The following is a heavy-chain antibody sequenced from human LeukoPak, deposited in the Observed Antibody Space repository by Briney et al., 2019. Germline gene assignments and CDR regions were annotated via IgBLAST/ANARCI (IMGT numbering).Heavy chain of an antibody. J-gene: IGHJ5*02. CDR3: SVSNWFDP. CDR2: IPASGGST. CDR1: GFTFSSNV. Sequence: GGSLRLSCAASGFTFSSNVMIWVRQTPEKGLEWVSSIPASGGSTYYADSVKGRFTISRDNAKNTLYLQMNSLRAEDTAVYYCSVSNWFDPWGQGTLVTVSS. V-gene: IGHV3-23*01.